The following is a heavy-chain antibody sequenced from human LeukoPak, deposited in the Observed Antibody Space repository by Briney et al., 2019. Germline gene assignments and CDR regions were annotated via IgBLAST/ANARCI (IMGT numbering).Heavy chain of an antibody. CDR1: GGIYSSYA. CDR3: ARVSFVRSIKSQNYYHGMDV. V-gene: IGHV1-69*04. J-gene: IGHJ6*02. Sequence: SVKVSRKACGGIYSSYAIRWVRQAPAQGLEGMGRIIPILGIENYAQEFQGRVTITPDKSTSTGYMELSSLRSEDPAVYYCARVSFVRSIKSQNYYHGMDVWGQGTRVTV. CDR2: IIPILGIE.